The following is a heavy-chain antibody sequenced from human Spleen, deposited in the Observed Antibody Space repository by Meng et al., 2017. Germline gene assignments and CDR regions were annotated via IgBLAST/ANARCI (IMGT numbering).Heavy chain of an antibody. D-gene: IGHD3-10*01. V-gene: IGHV4-4*07. CDR1: GGSISSYY. CDR3: ARQYGSGSDFSRDY. Sequence: SETLSLTCTVSGGSISSYYWSWIRQPAGKGLEWIGRIYTSGSTNYNPSLKSRVTMSVDTSKNQFSLKLSSVTAADTAVYYCARQYGSGSDFSRDYWGQGMLVTVSS. J-gene: IGHJ4*02. CDR2: IYTSGST.